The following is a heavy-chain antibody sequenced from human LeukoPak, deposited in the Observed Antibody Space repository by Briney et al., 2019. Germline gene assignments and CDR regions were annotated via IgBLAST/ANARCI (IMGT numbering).Heavy chain of an antibody. Sequence: SETLSLTCTVSGGSISSYYWSWIRQPAGKGLEWIGRIYASGNTNYNPSLKSRVTMSQDTSENQFALKLTSVTAADTAVYYCARGDIRLRWNGAFDFWGRGTLVTVSS. V-gene: IGHV4-4*07. CDR3: ARGDIRLRWNGAFDF. J-gene: IGHJ4*02. D-gene: IGHD4-23*01. CDR2: IYASGNT. CDR1: GGSISSYY.